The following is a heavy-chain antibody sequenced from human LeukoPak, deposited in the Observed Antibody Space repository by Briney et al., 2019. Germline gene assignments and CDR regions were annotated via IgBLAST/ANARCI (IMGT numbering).Heavy chain of an antibody. CDR3: SRYPAGPKRGKKIGSNAFDI. CDR2: MNPNSGNT. CDR1: GYTFTSYD. V-gene: IGHV1-8*01. J-gene: IGHJ3*02. Sequence: ASVKVSCKASGYTFTSYDINWVRQATGQGLEWMGWMNPNSGNTGYAQKFQGRVTMTRNTSISTAYMELSSLRSEDTAVYYCSRYPAGPKRGKKIGSNAFDIWGQGTMVTVSS. D-gene: IGHD3-9*01.